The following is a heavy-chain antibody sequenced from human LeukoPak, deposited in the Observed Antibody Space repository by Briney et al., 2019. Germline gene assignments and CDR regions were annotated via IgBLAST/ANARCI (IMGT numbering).Heavy chain of an antibody. V-gene: IGHV1-2*02. J-gene: IGHJ3*02. Sequence: ASVQVSCKASGYTFTDYYIHWVRQAPGQGRAWMGWINPNSGGTNYAQKFQGRVTMTRDTSISTAYMELSRLRSDDTAVYYCAREGRGWAFDIWGQGTMVTVSS. CDR2: INPNSGGT. CDR1: GYTFTDYY. CDR3: AREGRGWAFDI. D-gene: IGHD2-15*01.